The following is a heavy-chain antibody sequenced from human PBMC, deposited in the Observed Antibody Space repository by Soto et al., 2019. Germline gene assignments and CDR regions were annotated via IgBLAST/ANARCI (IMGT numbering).Heavy chain of an antibody. CDR1: GYTFTSYG. Sequence: GASVKVSCNASGYTFTSYGISWVRQAPGQGLEWMGWISAYNGNTNYAQKLQGRVTMTTDTSTSTAYMELRSLRSDDTAVYYCAREVQGVMGAFRPHSTDYYMDVWGKGTTVTVSS. CDR2: ISAYNGNT. CDR3: AREVQGVMGAFRPHSTDYYMDV. D-gene: IGHD3-16*01. J-gene: IGHJ6*03. V-gene: IGHV1-18*01.